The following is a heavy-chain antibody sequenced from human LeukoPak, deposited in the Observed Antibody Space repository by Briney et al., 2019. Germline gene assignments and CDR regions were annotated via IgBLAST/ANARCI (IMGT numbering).Heavy chain of an antibody. Sequence: SETLCLTCTVSGGSISSSSYYWGWIRQPPGKGLEWIGSIYYSGSTYYNPSLKSRVTISVDTSKNQFSLKLSSVTAADTAVYYCARNSMDTAMVLSLLRVYYMDVWGKGSTVTVSS. CDR2: IYYSGST. D-gene: IGHD5-18*01. J-gene: IGHJ6*03. CDR3: ARNSMDTAMVLSLLRVYYMDV. V-gene: IGHV4-39*01. CDR1: GGSISSSSYY.